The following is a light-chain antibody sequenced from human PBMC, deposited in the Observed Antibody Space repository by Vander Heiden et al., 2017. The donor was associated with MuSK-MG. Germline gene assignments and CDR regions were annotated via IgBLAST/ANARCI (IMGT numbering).Light chain of an antibody. Sequence: QLVLTQSPSASAPLAASAQLTCTLSSGHGSYAIAWHQLQPEKGPRYLMKLTSDGSHKKGDGIPDRFSGSSSGAERYLTISSHQSEDEADYYGQTWDTGMVFGGGTKLTVL. CDR2: LTSDGSH. CDR3: QTWDTGMV. CDR1: SGHGSYA. V-gene: IGLV4-69*01. J-gene: IGLJ3*02.